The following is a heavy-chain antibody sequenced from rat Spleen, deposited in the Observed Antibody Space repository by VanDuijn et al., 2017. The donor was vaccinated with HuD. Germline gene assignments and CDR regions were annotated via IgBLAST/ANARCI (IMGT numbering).Heavy chain of an antibody. J-gene: IGHJ2*01. D-gene: IGHD3-1*01. V-gene: IGHV2-63*01. Sequence: QVQLKESGPGLVQPSQTLSLTCTVSGFSLIRSNVHWVRQPPGKGLEWMGRMRYNGDTSFNSVLKSRLSISRDTSKNQVFLKMNSLQTDDTGTYYCTIHPRYWGQGVMVTVSS. CDR3: TIHPRY. CDR1: GFSLIRSN. CDR2: MRYNGDT.